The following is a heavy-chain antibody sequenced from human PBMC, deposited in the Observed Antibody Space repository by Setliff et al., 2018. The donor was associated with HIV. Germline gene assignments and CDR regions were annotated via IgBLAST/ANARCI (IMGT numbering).Heavy chain of an antibody. D-gene: IGHD6-13*01. Sequence: GGSLRLSCAASGFTFSNYAMSWVRQAPGKALEWVSSISGSGGSTYYADSVKGRFTISRDNSKNTLYLQMNSLRAEDTAVYYCARTASYGNSWYHWFDPWGQGTLVTVSS. CDR1: GFTFSNYA. V-gene: IGHV3-23*01. CDR3: ARTASYGNSWYHWFDP. CDR2: ISGSGGST. J-gene: IGHJ5*02.